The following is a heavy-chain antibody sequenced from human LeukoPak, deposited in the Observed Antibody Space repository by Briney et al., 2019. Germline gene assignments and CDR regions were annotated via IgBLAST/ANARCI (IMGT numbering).Heavy chain of an antibody. CDR3: ARSPGSTRGFDP. D-gene: IGHD2-2*01. J-gene: IGHJ5*02. CDR1: GGSISRFY. Sequence: SETLSLTCTLSGGSISRFYWSWIRQPPGKGLEWLGHIYYSGSTNYNPSLKSRVSISVDTSKNQLSLELSSVTAADTAVYYCARSPGSTRGFDPWGQGTLVSVSS. CDR2: IYYSGST. V-gene: IGHV4-59*01.